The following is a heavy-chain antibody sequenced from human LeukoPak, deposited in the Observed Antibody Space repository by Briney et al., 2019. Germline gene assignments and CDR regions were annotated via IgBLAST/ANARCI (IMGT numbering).Heavy chain of an antibody. CDR3: ARDPVITIFGAGADAFDI. CDR2: IYHSGST. J-gene: IGHJ3*02. V-gene: IGHV4-59*12. D-gene: IGHD3-3*01. Sequence: SETLSLTCTVSGGSISSYYWSWIRQPPGKGLEWIGYIYHSGSTDYNPSLKSRVTISVDTSKNQFSLKLSSVTAADTAVYYCARDPVITIFGAGADAFDIWGQGTMVTVSS. CDR1: GGSISSYY.